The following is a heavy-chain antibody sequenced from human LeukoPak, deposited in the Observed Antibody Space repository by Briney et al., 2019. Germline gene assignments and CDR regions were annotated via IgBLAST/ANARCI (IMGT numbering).Heavy chain of an antibody. CDR1: GGSISTYY. J-gene: IGHJ4*02. V-gene: IGHV4-59*12. CDR2: IYYTGST. Sequence: SETLSLTCTVSGGSISTYYWSWIRQPPGKGLEWIGYIYYTGSTNYNPSLKSRVTISVDTTKNQFSLKLSSVTAADTAVYYCARVGYSGYDYRGYFDYWGQGTLVTVSS. CDR3: ARVGYSGYDYRGYFDY. D-gene: IGHD5-12*01.